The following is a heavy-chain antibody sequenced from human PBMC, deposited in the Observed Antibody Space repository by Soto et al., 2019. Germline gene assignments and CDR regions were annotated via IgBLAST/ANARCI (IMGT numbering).Heavy chain of an antibody. CDR3: ATQTISYTWDV. CDR2: MHHGGTT. J-gene: IGHJ6*02. V-gene: IGHV4-4*02. Sequence: QVQLQESGPGLVKPSGTLSLTCVVSGGPINSRSWWSWVRQPPGKGLEWIGEMHHGGTTYYNPSLKNQSITSFDKSKNHFSLELTSVTAADTAIYYCATQTISYTWDVWGQGTSVTVSS. D-gene: IGHD3-3*01. CDR1: GGPINSRSW.